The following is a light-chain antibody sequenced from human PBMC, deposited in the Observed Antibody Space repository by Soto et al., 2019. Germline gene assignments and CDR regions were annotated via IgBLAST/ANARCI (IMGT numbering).Light chain of an antibody. CDR2: AAS. CDR1: QSVSSSY. V-gene: IGKV3-20*01. CDR3: QQFGDSLT. J-gene: IGKJ3*01. Sequence: EIVLTQSPGTLSLSPGERATLSCRASQSVSSSYLVWHQQKPGQAPRLLIYAASRRATGIPDRFSGSGSGTDFTLTISRLEPEDFAVYYCQQFGDSLTFGPGTKVDIK.